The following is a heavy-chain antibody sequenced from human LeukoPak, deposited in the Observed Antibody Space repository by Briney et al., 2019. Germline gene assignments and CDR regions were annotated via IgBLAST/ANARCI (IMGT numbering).Heavy chain of an antibody. CDR2: IYYSGST. J-gene: IGHJ4*02. D-gene: IGHD6-13*01. V-gene: IGHV4-59*01. CDR1: GGSISSYY. CDR3: ARQANRIYSSSQRDFDY. Sequence: SETLSLTCTVSGGSISSYYWSWIRQPPGKGLEWIGYIYYSGSTNYNPSLKSRVTISVDTSKNQFSLKLSSVTAADTAVYYRARQANRIYSSSQRDFDYWGQGTLVTVSS.